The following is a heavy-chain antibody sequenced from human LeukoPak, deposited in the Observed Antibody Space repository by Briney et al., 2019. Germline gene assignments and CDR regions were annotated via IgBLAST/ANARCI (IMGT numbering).Heavy chain of an antibody. J-gene: IGHJ4*02. Sequence: PGGSLRLSCAASGFTFSSYGMHWVRQAPGKGLEWVSYISSGGGSIYYADSVKGRFTISRDNAENSLYLQMNSLRAEETAVYYCARVASSGWYPLDYWGQGTLVTVSS. CDR1: GFTFSSYG. CDR3: ARVASSGWYPLDY. V-gene: IGHV3-48*04. CDR2: ISSGGGSI. D-gene: IGHD6-19*01.